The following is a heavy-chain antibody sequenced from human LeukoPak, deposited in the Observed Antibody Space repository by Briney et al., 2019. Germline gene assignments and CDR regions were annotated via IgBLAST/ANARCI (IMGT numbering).Heavy chain of an antibody. V-gene: IGHV4-39*07. CDR1: GGSISSSSYY. J-gene: IGHJ4*02. Sequence: SETLSLTCTVSGGSISSSSYYWGWIRQPPGKGLEWIGTIYYSGSTNYNPSLKSRVTISVDTSKNQFSLKLSSVTAADTAVYYCARAGTTYYYGSGRKSCLDYWGQGTLVTVSS. CDR3: ARAGTTYYYGSGRKSCLDY. CDR2: IYYSGST. D-gene: IGHD3-10*01.